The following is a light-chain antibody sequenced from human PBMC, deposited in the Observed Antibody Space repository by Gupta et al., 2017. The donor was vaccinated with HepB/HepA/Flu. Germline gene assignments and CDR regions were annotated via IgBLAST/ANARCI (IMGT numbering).Light chain of an antibody. CDR1: QSISSY. J-gene: IGKJ2*01. V-gene: IGKV1-39*01. CDR3: QQSHSTPYT. CDR2: AAS. Sequence: DIQMTQSPSSLSASVGDRVTITCRASQSISSYLNWYQQKPGKAPKLLIYAASSLQSGVPSRFSGSGSGTDFTLTISRLQPEEFATYYCQQSHSTPYTFGQGTKLEIK.